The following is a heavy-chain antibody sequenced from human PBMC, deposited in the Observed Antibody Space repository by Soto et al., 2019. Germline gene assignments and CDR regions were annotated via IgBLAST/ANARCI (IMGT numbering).Heavy chain of an antibody. CDR3: AREGRLGSGFDY. Sequence: QVQVVESGGGVVQPGRSLRLSCAASGFTFSSHAIHWVRQAPGKGLEWVAVISYDGSNKYYADSVKGRFTISRDNSKNTLYLQMNSLRVEDTAVYYCAREGRLGSGFDYWGQGTLVTVSS. CDR1: GFTFSSHA. CDR2: ISYDGSNK. D-gene: IGHD6-25*01. V-gene: IGHV3-30-3*01. J-gene: IGHJ4*02.